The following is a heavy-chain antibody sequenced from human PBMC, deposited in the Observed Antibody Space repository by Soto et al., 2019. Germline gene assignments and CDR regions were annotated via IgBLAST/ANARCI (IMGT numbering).Heavy chain of an antibody. Sequence: QVHLVQSGSEVKKPGASVKVSCKGSGYGFTTYGITWVRQAPGQGLEWMAWLSAHNGNTNYTQKLQGRVTVTRDTSTSKAYMALRSRRSDDTAVSYCARGRYGDYGGQGDRVTVPS. CDR1: GYGFTTYG. V-gene: IGHV1-18*01. CDR3: ARGRYGDY. J-gene: IGHJ4*02. D-gene: IGHD1-1*01. CDR2: LSAHNGNT.